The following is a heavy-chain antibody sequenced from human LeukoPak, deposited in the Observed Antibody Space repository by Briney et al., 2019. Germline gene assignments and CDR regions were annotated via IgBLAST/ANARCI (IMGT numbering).Heavy chain of an antibody. CDR1: GGSISSSSYY. CDR2: LYYSGST. D-gene: IGHD3-10*01. CDR3: ARGLPYGSGSTWFDP. J-gene: IGHJ5*02. V-gene: IGHV4-39*07. Sequence: PSETLSLTCTVSGGSISSSSYYWGWIRQPPGKGLEWIGTLYYSGSTYYNPSLKSRVSISVDTSKNQFSLKLSSVTAADTAVYYCARGLPYGSGSTWFDPWGQGTLVTVSS.